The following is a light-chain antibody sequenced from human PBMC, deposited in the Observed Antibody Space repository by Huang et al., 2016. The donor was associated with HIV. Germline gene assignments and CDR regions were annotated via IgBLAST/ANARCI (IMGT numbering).Light chain of an antibody. CDR3: QQYYSIST. CDR1: QGISNS. J-gene: IGKJ1*01. Sequence: DIQMTQSPSSLSASVGDRVTITCRASQGISNSLAWYQQKPGKAPKLLLYAASRLESGVPSRVSGSGSGTVYTLTISSLQPEDFATYYCQQYYSISTFGQGTKVEIK. V-gene: IGKV1-NL1*01. CDR2: AAS.